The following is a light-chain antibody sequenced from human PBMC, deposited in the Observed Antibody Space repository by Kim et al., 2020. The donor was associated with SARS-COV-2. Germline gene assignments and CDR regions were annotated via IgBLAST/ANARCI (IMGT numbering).Light chain of an antibody. J-gene: IGLJ1*01. V-gene: IGLV2-14*01. CDR1: SSDVGGYNY. CDR2: DVS. CDR3: SSYTSSSTYV. Sequence: QSALTQPASVSGSPGQSITLSCTGTSSDVGGYNYVSWYQQHPGKAPKLMIYDVSKRPSGVSNRFSGSKSCNTASLTISGLQAEDEADYYCSSYTSSSTYVFGTGTKGTVL.